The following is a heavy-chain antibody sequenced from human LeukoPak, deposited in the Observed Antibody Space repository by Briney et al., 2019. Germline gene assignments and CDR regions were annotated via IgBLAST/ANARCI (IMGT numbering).Heavy chain of an antibody. CDR2: ISAYNGNT. V-gene: IGHV1-18*01. CDR1: GYSFSGHG. Sequence: GASVKVSCKASGYSFSGHGITWVRQAPGQGLEWMGWISAYNGNTKYAQNLQGRVTMTTDISTSTAYMELRSLRSDDTAVYYCAGPGADCGSAGCYTYPYYGLDIWGQGTTVTVSS. J-gene: IGHJ6*02. CDR3: AGPGADCGSAGCYTYPYYGLDI. D-gene: IGHD2-2*02.